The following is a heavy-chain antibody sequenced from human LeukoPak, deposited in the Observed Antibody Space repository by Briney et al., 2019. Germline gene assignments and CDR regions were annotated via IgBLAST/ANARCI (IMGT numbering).Heavy chain of an antibody. V-gene: IGHV4-39*07. CDR1: GGSISSSSYY. CDR3: ARGLIVVVTAPPDY. D-gene: IGHD2-21*02. CDR2: IYYSGST. Sequence: PSETLSLTCTVSGGSISSSSYYWGWIRQPPGKGLEWIGSIYYSGSTYYNPSLKSRVTISVDTSKNQFSLKLSSVTAADTAVYYCARGLIVVVTAPPDYWGQGTLVTVSS. J-gene: IGHJ4*02.